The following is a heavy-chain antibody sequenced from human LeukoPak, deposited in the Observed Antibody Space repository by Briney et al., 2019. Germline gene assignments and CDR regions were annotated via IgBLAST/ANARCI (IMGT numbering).Heavy chain of an antibody. CDR3: ARLRRDCSSTSCYYYFDY. D-gene: IGHD2-2*01. Sequence: SQTLSLTCTVSAGSISSGSYYWSWIRQPAGKGLEWIGRIYTSGSTNYNPSLKSRVTISVDTSKNQFSLKLSSVTAADTAVYYCARLRRDCSSTSCYYYFDYWGQGTLVTVSS. CDR2: IYTSGST. V-gene: IGHV4-61*02. J-gene: IGHJ4*02. CDR1: AGSISSGSYY.